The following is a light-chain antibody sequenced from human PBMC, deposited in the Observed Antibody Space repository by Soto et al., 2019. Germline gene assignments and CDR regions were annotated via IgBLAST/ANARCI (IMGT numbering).Light chain of an antibody. CDR3: QQYKNWPLT. CDR2: GAS. V-gene: IGKV3-15*01. J-gene: IGKJ4*01. CDR1: QSVSSN. Sequence: EIVMTQSPATLSVSPGERATLSCRASQSVSSNFAWYQRKPGQAPRLLIYGASTRATGIPARFSGSGSGTEFTLTISNLQSEDFAVYYCQQYKNWPLTFGGGTKAEIK.